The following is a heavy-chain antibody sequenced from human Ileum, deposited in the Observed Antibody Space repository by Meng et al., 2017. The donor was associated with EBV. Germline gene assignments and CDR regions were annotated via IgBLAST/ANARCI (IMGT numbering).Heavy chain of an antibody. V-gene: IGHV4-59*01. J-gene: IGHJ4*02. D-gene: IGHD1-26*01. Sequence: QVQLKDSGPGLVKPSGTLSLTCDVSGVSISGNYWSWIRQSPVKGLEWIGFFYEGTTNYNPSLKSRVTIAAGPANNQISLRLSSVTSADTAVYYCAKGGQWDPLDSWGRGILVTVSS. CDR2: FYEGTT. CDR3: AKGGQWDPLDS. CDR1: GVSISGNY.